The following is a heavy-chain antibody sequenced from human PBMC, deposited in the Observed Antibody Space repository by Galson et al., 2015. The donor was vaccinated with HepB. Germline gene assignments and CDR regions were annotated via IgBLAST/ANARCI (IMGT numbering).Heavy chain of an antibody. V-gene: IGHV1-46*04. CDR1: GYTFTSYY. Sequence: SVKVSCKASGYTFTSYYMHWVRQAPGQGLEWMGIINPSGGSTSYAQKLQGRVTMTRDTSTSTVYMELSSLRSEDTAVYYCARDSSSSGSYYAPNWFDPWGQGTLVTVSS. CDR3: ARDSSSSGSYYAPNWFDP. J-gene: IGHJ5*02. D-gene: IGHD1-26*01. CDR2: INPSGGST.